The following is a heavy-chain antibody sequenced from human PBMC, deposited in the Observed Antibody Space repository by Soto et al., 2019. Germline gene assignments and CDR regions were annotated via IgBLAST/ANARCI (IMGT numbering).Heavy chain of an antibody. V-gene: IGHV1-69*13. J-gene: IGHJ5*02. CDR3: ARLPSRTPTWFDP. CDR1: GGTFSSYA. CDR2: IIPIFGTA. Sequence: VASVKVSCKASGGTFSSYAISWARQAPGQGLEWMGGIIPIFGTANYAQKFQGRVTITADESTGTAYMELSSLRSEDTAVYYCARLPSRTPTWFDPWGQGTLVTVSS.